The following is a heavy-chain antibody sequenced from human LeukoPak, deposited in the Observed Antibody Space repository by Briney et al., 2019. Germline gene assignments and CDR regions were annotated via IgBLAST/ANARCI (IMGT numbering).Heavy chain of an antibody. CDR2: IYYSGKT. D-gene: IGHD6-13*01. Sequence: PWGTLSLTCSVSGGSISSYYGSWIRQPPGKGLGGIGYIYYSGKTNYNRSLKSRVTISVDTSKNQFSLTLSSVTAADTAVYYCASSPSGSSWSYFDYWGQGTLVTVSS. J-gene: IGHJ4*02. CDR3: ASSPSGSSWSYFDY. V-gene: IGHV4-59*01. CDR1: GGSISSYY.